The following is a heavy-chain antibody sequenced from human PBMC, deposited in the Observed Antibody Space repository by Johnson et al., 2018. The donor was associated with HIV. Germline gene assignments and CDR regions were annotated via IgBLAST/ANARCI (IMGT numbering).Heavy chain of an antibody. V-gene: IGHV3-33*06. CDR3: AKPAAAARDAFDI. J-gene: IGHJ3*02. Sequence: QVQLVESGGGVVQPGRSLRLSCAASGFTFSSFGMHWVCQAPGKGLEWVAVIWYDGSNKYFADSVKGRFTISRDNSKNTLYLQMSSLRAEDTAVYYWAKPAAAARDAFDIWGQGTMVTVSS. CDR1: GFTFSSFG. D-gene: IGHD6-13*01. CDR2: IWYDGSNK.